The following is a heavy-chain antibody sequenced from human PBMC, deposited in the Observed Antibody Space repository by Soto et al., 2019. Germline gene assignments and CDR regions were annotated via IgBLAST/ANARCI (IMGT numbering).Heavy chain of an antibody. CDR3: ARHASSSWYTVNY. CDR2: IYYSGNT. Sequence: QVQLQESGPGLVKPSETLSLTCTVSGDSIGSYYWSWIRQPPGKGLEWIGYIYYSGNTNYNPSLRRRATISIDTAKNQLSLRLSSVTAADTAVYYCARHASSSWYTVNYWGQGTLITVSS. CDR1: GDSIGSYY. J-gene: IGHJ4*02. V-gene: IGHV4-59*08. D-gene: IGHD6-13*01.